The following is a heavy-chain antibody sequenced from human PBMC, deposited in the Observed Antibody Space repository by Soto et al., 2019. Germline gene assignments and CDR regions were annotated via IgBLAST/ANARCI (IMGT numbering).Heavy chain of an antibody. CDR3: ALKAMVRGVISYYFDY. D-gene: IGHD3-10*01. CDR1: ADTFTSYY. Sequence: ASVKVSCKAPADTFTSYYIHWVRQAPGHGLEWMGIINPNGGSTRFAQTFQGRITMTTDESTSTAYMELSSLRSEDTAVYYCALKAMVRGVISYYFDYWGQGTLVTVSS. CDR2: INPNGGST. J-gene: IGHJ4*02. V-gene: IGHV1-46*03.